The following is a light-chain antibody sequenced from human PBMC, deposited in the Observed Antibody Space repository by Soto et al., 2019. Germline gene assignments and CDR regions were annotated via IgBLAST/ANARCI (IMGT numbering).Light chain of an antibody. Sequence: DIQMTQSPSSLSASAGDRVTITCRASQAISNSLAWYQQKPGKAPELLIYGASTLRSGVPSRFSGSGSGTDFTLIISSLQPEDVATYYCQKYNTGPATFGQGTRLEIK. CDR3: QKYNTGPAT. V-gene: IGKV1-27*01. J-gene: IGKJ5*01. CDR2: GAS. CDR1: QAISNS.